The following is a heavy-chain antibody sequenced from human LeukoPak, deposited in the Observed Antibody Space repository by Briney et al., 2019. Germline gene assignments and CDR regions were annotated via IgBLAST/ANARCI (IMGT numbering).Heavy chain of an antibody. CDR3: ARDLLSAVAGTTPDDY. CDR1: GGTFSSYA. CDR2: INPNSGGT. D-gene: IGHD1-7*01. V-gene: IGHV1-2*06. J-gene: IGHJ4*02. Sequence: ASVKVSCKASGGTFSSYAISWVRQAPGQGLEWMGRINPNSGGTNYAQKFQGRVTMTRDTSISTAYMELSRLRSDDTAVYYCARDLLSAVAGTTPDDYWGQGTLVTVSS.